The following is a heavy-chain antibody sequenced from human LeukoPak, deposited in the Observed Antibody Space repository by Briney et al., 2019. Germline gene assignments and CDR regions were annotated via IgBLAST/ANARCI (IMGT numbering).Heavy chain of an antibody. CDR2: ISYDGSNK. V-gene: IGHV3-30-3*01. D-gene: IGHD3-22*01. J-gene: IGHJ4*02. Sequence: GGSLRLSCAASGFTFSSYAMHWVRQAPGKGMEWGAVISYDGSNKYYADSVKGRFTISRDNSKNTLYLQMNSLRAEDTAVYYCARSQGTYYYDSSGFDYWGQGTLVTVSS. CDR3: ARSQGTYYYDSSGFDY. CDR1: GFTFSSYA.